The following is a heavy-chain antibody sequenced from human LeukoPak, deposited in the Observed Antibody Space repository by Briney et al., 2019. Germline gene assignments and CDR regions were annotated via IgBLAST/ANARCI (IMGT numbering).Heavy chain of an antibody. D-gene: IGHD3-22*01. Sequence: GGSLRLSCAASGFSFSSYSMNWVRQAPGKGLDWVSTISGSGSTIYYADSVKGRFTISRDNAKNSLYLQMNSLRAEDTAVYYCARGGSGYYFGAFDIWGQGTMVTVSS. CDR2: ISGSGSTI. V-gene: IGHV3-21*04. CDR1: GFSFSSYS. CDR3: ARGGSGYYFGAFDI. J-gene: IGHJ3*02.